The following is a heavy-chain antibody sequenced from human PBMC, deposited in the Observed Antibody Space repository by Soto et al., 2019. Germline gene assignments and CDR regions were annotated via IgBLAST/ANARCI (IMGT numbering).Heavy chain of an antibody. CDR3: SRCPEVGVGGAD. CDR2: ITVGSSHI. V-gene: IGHV3-21*01. D-gene: IGHD3-16*01. CDR1: GFPFSAYN. J-gene: IGHJ4*02. Sequence: PGGSLRLSCTGSGFPFSAYNINWVRQAPGKGLEWVSSITVGSSHIYQPNSVKGRFTISRDDAKNSVYLQIDSLRDEDTALYYCSRCPEVGVGGADWGQGTLVTVSS.